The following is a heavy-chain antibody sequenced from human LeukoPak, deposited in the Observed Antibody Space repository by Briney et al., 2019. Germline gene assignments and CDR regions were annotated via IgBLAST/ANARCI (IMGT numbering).Heavy chain of an antibody. CDR3: ARGVPLPDAFDI. CDR2: IYYSGST. J-gene: IGHJ3*02. CDR1: GGSISSYY. Sequence: SETLSLTCTVSGGSISSYYWSWIRQPPGKGLEGIGYIYYSGSTNYNPSLKSRVTISVDTSKNQFSLKLSSVTAADTAVYYCARGVPLPDAFDIWGQGTMVTVSS. V-gene: IGHV4-59*01.